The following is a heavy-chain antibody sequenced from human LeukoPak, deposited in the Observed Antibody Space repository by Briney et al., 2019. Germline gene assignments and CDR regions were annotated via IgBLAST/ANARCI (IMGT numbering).Heavy chain of an antibody. CDR3: ARLGEDSSGWYDY. V-gene: IGHV4-38-2*01. J-gene: IGHJ4*02. Sequence: SETLSLTCAVSGYSISSGYYWGWIRQPPGKALAWIGSIYHSGSTYYNPSLKSRVTISVDTSKNQFSLKLSSVTAADTAVYYCARLGEDSSGWYDYWGQGTLVTVSS. D-gene: IGHD6-19*01. CDR1: GYSISSGYY. CDR2: IYHSGST.